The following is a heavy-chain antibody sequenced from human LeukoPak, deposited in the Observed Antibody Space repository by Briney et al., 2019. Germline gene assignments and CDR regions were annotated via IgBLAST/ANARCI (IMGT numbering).Heavy chain of an antibody. J-gene: IGHJ6*02. CDR1: GFTFGDYA. CDR3: TRDVGYSGSYGYYYYGMDV. Sequence: GRSLRLSCTASGFTFGDYAMSWFRQAPGKGLEWVGFIRSKAYGGTTEYAASVKGRFTISRDDSKSIAYLQMNSLKTEDTAVYYCTRDVGYSGSYGYYYYGMDVWGQGTTVTVSS. CDR2: IRSKAYGGTT. V-gene: IGHV3-49*03. D-gene: IGHD1-26*01.